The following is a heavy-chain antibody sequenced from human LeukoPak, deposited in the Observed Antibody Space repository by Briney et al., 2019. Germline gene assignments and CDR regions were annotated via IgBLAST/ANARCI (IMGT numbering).Heavy chain of an antibody. CDR3: ASGRQDVTMIVVVMAAVSYYLDV. CDR2: MSPSGST. V-gene: IGHV4-34*01. CDR1: GGSFSGYY. J-gene: IGHJ6*03. D-gene: IGHD3-22*01. Sequence: PSETLSLTCAVSGGSFSGYYWTWFRKPPATGLEWMGEMSPSGSTNSNPSLKSRVTISVDTSKNQFSLELSSVTAADTAVYYCASGRQDVTMIVVVMAAVSYYLDVWGKGTTVTVS.